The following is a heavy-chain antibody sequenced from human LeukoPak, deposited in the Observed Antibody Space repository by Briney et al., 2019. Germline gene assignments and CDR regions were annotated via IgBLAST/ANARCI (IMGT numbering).Heavy chain of an antibody. J-gene: IGHJ6*02. CDR2: IYTSGST. CDR3: ARDLDYGDYAYYYYGMDV. V-gene: IGHV4-4*07. CDR1: GGSISSYY. D-gene: IGHD4-17*01. Sequence: PSETLSLTCTVSGGSISSYYWSWIRQPAGKGLEWIGRIYTSGSTNYNPSLKSRVTMSVDTSKNQFSLKLSSVTAADTAVYYCARDLDYGDYAYYYYGMDVWGQGTMVTVSS.